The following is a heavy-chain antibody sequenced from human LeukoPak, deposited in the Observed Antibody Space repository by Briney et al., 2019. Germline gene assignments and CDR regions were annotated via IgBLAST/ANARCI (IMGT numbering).Heavy chain of an antibody. CDR1: GFTFSGSA. Sequence: PGGSLRLSCAAAGFTFSGSAMHWVRQASGKGLEWVGRIRSKANSYATACAASVNGRFTISRDDSKTTAYLQMNSLKTEDTAVYYCTGIAARKDYYYMDVWSKGTTVTVSS. CDR3: TGIAARKDYYYMDV. V-gene: IGHV3-73*01. D-gene: IGHD6-6*01. CDR2: IRSKANSYAT. J-gene: IGHJ6*03.